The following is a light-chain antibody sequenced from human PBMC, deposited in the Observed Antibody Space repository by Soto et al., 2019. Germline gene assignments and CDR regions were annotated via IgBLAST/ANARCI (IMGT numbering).Light chain of an antibody. CDR2: GAS. Sequence: EIVMTQSPATLSVSPGERATLSCRASQSVSSNLAWYQQKPGQAPRLLIYGASTRATGIPARFSGSGSGTEFTLTISSLQSEDFAVYYCQQYNNWPGTFGQGTKWISN. CDR3: QQYNNWPGT. J-gene: IGKJ1*01. V-gene: IGKV3-15*01. CDR1: QSVSSN.